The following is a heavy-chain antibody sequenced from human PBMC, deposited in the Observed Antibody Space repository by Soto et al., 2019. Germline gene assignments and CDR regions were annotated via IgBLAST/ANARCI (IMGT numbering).Heavy chain of an antibody. Sequence: EVQLVESGGGLVQPGGSLRLSCAASGFTVSSHYMSWVRQAPGKGLEWVSVIYSGGSTYYAKSVTGRFIISRDNSKSTVYLQMNSLRAEDTAVYYCARDRTISDYRSSGALGRWGQGTLVSVSS. CDR1: GFTVSSHY. CDR2: IYSGGST. CDR3: ARDRTISDYRSSGALGR. V-gene: IGHV3-66*01. J-gene: IGHJ4*02. D-gene: IGHD6-6*01.